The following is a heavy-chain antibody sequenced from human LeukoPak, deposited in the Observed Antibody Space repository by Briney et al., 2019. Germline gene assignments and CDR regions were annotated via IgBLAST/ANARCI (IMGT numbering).Heavy chain of an antibody. J-gene: IGHJ4*02. CDR1: GYTFTGYY. D-gene: IGHD6-13*01. CDR2: INPNSGGT. Sequence: ASVKDSCKASGYTFTGYYMHWVRQAPGQGLEWMGWINPNSGGTNYAQKFQGRVTMTRDTSISTAYMELSRLRSDDTAVYYCARRTPSSFKFDYWGQGTLVTVSS. V-gene: IGHV1-2*02. CDR3: ARRTPSSFKFDY.